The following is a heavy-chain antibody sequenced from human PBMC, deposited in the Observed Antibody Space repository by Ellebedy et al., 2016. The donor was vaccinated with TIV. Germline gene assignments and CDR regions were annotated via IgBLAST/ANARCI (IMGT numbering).Heavy chain of an antibody. Sequence: MPSETLSLTCTVSGGSISSYYWSWIRQPPGKGLEWIGYIYYSGSTNYNPSLKSRVTISVDTSKNQFSLKLSSVTAADTAVYYCARVTMIGPIDYWGQGTLVTVSS. CDR2: IYYSGST. D-gene: IGHD3-22*01. J-gene: IGHJ4*02. CDR1: GGSISSYY. CDR3: ARVTMIGPIDY. V-gene: IGHV4-59*01.